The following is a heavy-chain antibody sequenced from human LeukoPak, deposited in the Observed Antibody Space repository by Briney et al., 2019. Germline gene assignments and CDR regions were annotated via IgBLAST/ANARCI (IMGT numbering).Heavy chain of an antibody. CDR3: ARGERLGGDY. CDR1: GGSISSYY. J-gene: IGHJ4*02. Sequence: SETLSLTCTVSGGSISSYYWSWIRQPPGKGLEWIGYIYYSGSINYNPSLKSRVTISVDTSKNRFSLKLSSVTAADTAVYYCARGERLGGDYWGQGTLVTVSS. D-gene: IGHD1-1*01. CDR2: IYYSGSI. V-gene: IGHV4-59*01.